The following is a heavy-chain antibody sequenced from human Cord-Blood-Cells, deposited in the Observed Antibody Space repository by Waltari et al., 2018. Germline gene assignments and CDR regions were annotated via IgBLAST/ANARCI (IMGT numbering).Heavy chain of an antibody. D-gene: IGHD1-26*01. CDR3: ARGSGSYYY. Sequence: QVQLQQWGAGLLKPSETLSLTCAVYGGSFSGYYCSWIRQPPGKGLEWIGEINHSGSTNYNPALKSRVTISVDTSKNQFSLKLSSVTAADRAVYYCARGSGSYYYWGQGTRVTVSS. CDR2: INHSGST. J-gene: IGHJ4*02. CDR1: GGSFSGYY. V-gene: IGHV4-34*01.